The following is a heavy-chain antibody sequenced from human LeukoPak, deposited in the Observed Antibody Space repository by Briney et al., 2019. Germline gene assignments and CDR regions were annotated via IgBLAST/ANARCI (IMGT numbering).Heavy chain of an antibody. V-gene: IGHV4-61*02. CDR1: GGSINSGSYY. CDR3: ARGAITMVRGVIETSYYYYMDV. J-gene: IGHJ6*03. CDR2: ISTSGST. Sequence: SETLSLTCTVSGGSINSGSYYWSWIRQPAGKGLEWIGRISTSGSTNYNPSLKSRVTMSVDTSKNQFSLKLSSVTAADTAVYYCARGAITMVRGVIETSYYYYMDVWGKGTTVTISS. D-gene: IGHD3-10*01.